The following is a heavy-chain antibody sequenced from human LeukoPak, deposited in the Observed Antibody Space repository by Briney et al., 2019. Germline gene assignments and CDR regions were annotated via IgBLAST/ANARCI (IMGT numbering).Heavy chain of an antibody. Sequence: SETLSLTRTVSGGSFSSGSYYWSWIRQPPGKGLEWIGYIYYSGSTNYNPSLKSRVTISVDTSKNQFSLKLSSVTAADTAVYYCARASDGYPYYYYGMDVWGQGTTVTVSS. V-gene: IGHV4-61*01. D-gene: IGHD5-18*01. J-gene: IGHJ6*02. CDR3: ARASDGYPYYYYGMDV. CDR2: IYYSGST. CDR1: GGSFSSGSYY.